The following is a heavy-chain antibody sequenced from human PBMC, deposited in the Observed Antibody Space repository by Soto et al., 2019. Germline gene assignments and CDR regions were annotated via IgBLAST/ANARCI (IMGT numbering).Heavy chain of an antibody. CDR3: ARGRGYSYGYRAYYYGMDV. CDR1: GGSFSGYY. D-gene: IGHD5-18*01. Sequence: SETLSLTCAVYGGSFSGYYWSWIRQPPGKGLEWIGEINHSGSTNYNPSLKSRVTISVDTSKNQFSLKLSSVTAADTAVYYCARGRGYSYGYRAYYYGMDVWGQGTTVTVSS. CDR2: INHSGST. V-gene: IGHV4-34*01. J-gene: IGHJ6*02.